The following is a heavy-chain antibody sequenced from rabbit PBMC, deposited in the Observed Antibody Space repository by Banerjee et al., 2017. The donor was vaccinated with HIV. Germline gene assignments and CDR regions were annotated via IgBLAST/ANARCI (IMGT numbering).Heavy chain of an antibody. CDR2: IDTSYGNT. J-gene: IGHJ3*01. CDR1: GFDLSSYYD. D-gene: IGHD6-1*01. CDR3: ARGYGGYGWTTRLAL. Sequence: QEQLVESGGGLVQPEGSLTLTCKASGFDLSSYYDMCWVRQAPGKGLEWIACIDTSYGNTAYASWAKGRFTISKTSSTSVTLQMTSLTAADTATYFCARGYGGYGWTTRLALWGPGTLVTVS. V-gene: IGHV1S45*01.